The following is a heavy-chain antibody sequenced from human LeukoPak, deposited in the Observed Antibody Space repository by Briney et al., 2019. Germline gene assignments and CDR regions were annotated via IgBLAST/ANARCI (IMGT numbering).Heavy chain of an antibody. V-gene: IGHV4-31*03. D-gene: IGHD2-8*02. CDR3: ARDWRGTDWFDP. J-gene: IGHJ5*02. CDR1: GGSISSGGYN. Sequence: PSETLSLTCTVSGGSISSGGYNWSWIRQHPGKGLEWIGYIYYSGSTYYNPSLKSRVTISVDTSKDQFSLKLSSVTAADTAVYYCARDWRGTDWFDPWGQGTLVTVSS. CDR2: IYYSGST.